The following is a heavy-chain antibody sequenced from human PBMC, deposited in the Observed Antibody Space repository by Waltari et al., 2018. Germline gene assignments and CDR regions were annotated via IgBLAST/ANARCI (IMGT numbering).Heavy chain of an antibody. J-gene: IGHJ4*02. CDR2: IYYSGST. Sequence: QVQLQESGPGLVKPSETLSLTCTVSGGSISSHYWSWIRQPPGKGLEWIGYIYYSGSTNYNPSLKSRVTISVDTSKNQFSLKLSSVTAADTAVYYCARASTIYGDPYYFDYWGQGTLVIVSS. CDR3: ARASTIYGDPYYFDY. D-gene: IGHD4-17*01. CDR1: GGSISSHY. V-gene: IGHV4-59*11.